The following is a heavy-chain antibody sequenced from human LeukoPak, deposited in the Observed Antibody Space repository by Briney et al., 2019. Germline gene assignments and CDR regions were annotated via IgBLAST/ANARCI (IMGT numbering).Heavy chain of an antibody. Sequence: PGGSLRLSCAASGFPFSSYAMTWVRQAPGKGLEWVSTISGSGGTTYYADSVKGRFTISRDKSMNTLYLQMSSLRVEDTAVYYCVKENTGTYRGNWFDPWGQGTLVTVSS. CDR1: GFPFSSYA. J-gene: IGHJ5*02. CDR3: VKENTGTYRGNWFDP. CDR2: ISGSGGTT. D-gene: IGHD1-7*01. V-gene: IGHV3-23*01.